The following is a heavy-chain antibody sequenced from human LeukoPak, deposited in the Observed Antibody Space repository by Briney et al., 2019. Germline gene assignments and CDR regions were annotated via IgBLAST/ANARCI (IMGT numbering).Heavy chain of an antibody. CDR3: TRVRKYSSSWYRPPHY. J-gene: IGHJ4*02. Sequence: PGGSLRLSCTASGFTFGDYAMSWFRQAPGKGLEWVGFIRSKAYGGTTEYAASVKGRFTISRDDSKSIAYLRMNSLKTEDTAVYYCTRVRKYSSSWYRPPHYWGQGTLVTVSS. V-gene: IGHV3-49*03. CDR2: IRSKAYGGTT. D-gene: IGHD6-13*01. CDR1: GFTFGDYA.